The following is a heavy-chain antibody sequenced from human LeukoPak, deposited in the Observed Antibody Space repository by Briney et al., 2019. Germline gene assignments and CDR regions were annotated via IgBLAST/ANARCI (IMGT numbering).Heavy chain of an antibody. D-gene: IGHD2-15*01. V-gene: IGHV1-2*06. Sequence: ASVKLSCKASGYNFTAYYMHWVRQAPGQGLEWMGRINPNSGGADYAQNFQGRVTMTRDTSISTAYMELSRLRSDDTAVYYCARGYCSGGTCYLVENWLDPWGQGTLVTVSS. J-gene: IGHJ5*02. CDR3: ARGYCSGGTCYLVENWLDP. CDR1: GYNFTAYY. CDR2: INPNSGGA.